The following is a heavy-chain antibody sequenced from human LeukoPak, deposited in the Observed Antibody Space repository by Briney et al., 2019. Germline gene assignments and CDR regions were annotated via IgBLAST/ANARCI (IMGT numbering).Heavy chain of an antibody. Sequence: SQTLSLTCAISGDSVSSNSATWTWIRQSPSRGLEWLGRTYYRSKWYNEYALSVKSRIIINPDTSKNQFSLQLNSVTPEDTAVYYCARGSSSSSWFFDYWGQGTLVTVSS. D-gene: IGHD6-13*01. CDR3: ARGSSSSSWFFDY. V-gene: IGHV6-1*01. CDR2: TYYRSKWYN. CDR1: GDSVSSNSAT. J-gene: IGHJ4*02.